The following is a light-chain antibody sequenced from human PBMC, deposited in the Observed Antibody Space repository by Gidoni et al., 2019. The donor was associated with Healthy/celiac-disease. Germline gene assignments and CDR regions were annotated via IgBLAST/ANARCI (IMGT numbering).Light chain of an antibody. J-gene: IGLJ2*01. CDR1: NIGSKS. Sequence: SYVLTQPPSVSVAPGQTARITWGGNNIGSKSVHWYKQKPGQAPVLGVYDDRDRPSGIPGRFSGSNSGNTATLTISRVEAGDEADYYCQVWDSSSDHVVFGGGTKLTVL. V-gene: IGLV3-21*02. CDR3: QVWDSSSDHVV. CDR2: DDR.